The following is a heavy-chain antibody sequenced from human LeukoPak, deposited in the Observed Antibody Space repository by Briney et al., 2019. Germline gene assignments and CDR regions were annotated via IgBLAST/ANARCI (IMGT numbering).Heavy chain of an antibody. J-gene: IGHJ6*02. CDR3: AVGPLIAAVLLKEGRAV. CDR2: ISSSGSTI. Sequence: GGSLRLSCAASGFTFSSYWMSWIRQAPGEGLEWVSYISSSGSTIYYADSVKGRFTISREKDKNSLYLQMNSLRAEDRAVYYCAVGPLIAAVLLKEGRAVWGQGTTVTAPS. D-gene: IGHD6-13*01. V-gene: IGHV3-11*01. CDR1: GFTFSSYW.